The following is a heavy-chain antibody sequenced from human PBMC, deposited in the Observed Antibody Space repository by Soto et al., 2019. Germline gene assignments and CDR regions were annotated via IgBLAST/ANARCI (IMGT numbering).Heavy chain of an antibody. Sequence: ASETLSLTCTVSGGSIATSSYFRAWIRRPPGKGLEWIGSIDYRGTIYNNPSLKSRVTISVDTSKNHFSLKLDSVTAADTALYYCSRRAPEGFDPWGQGTLVTVSS. CDR2: IDYRGTI. V-gene: IGHV4-39*02. CDR1: GGSIATSSYF. J-gene: IGHJ5*02. CDR3: SRRAPEGFDP.